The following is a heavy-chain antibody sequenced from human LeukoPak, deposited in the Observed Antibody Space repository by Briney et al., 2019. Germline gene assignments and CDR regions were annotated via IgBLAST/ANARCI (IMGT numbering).Heavy chain of an antibody. CDR1: GFTFSNYG. V-gene: IGHV3-74*01. Sequence: GGSLRLSCAASGFTFSNYGMHWVRQAPGKGLVWVSRIANDVTTTSYADSVRGRFTISRDNAKSTLYLQMNSLRAEDTAVYYCAREYRGSSFDYWGQGTLVSVSS. CDR2: IANDVTTT. CDR3: AREYRGSSFDY. D-gene: IGHD5-12*01. J-gene: IGHJ4*02.